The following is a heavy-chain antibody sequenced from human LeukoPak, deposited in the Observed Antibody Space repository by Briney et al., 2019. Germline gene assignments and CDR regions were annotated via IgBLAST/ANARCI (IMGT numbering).Heavy chain of an antibody. V-gene: IGHV3-48*03. D-gene: IGHD3-22*01. CDR1: GFTFSSYE. CDR2: ISSSGSTI. Sequence: PGGSLRLSCAASGFTFSSYEMNWVRQAPGKGLEWVSYISSSGSTIYYADSVGGRFTISRDNAKNSLYLQMNSLRAEDTAVYYCARDFRYDSSTDYWGQGTLVTVSS. J-gene: IGHJ4*02. CDR3: ARDFRYDSSTDY.